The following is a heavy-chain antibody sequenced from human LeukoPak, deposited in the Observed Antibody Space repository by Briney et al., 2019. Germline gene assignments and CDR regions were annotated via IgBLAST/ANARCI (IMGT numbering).Heavy chain of an antibody. D-gene: IGHD6-13*01. CDR2: IYYSGNT. J-gene: IGHJ4*02. CDR1: GVSISSSNSY. CDR3: ARRMRSNTWYYFDY. V-gene: IGHV4-39*01. Sequence: SETLSLTCTVSGVSISSSNSYWGWIRQPPGKGLEWIGSIYYSGNTYYNLSLKSRLTISVDTSKNQFSLKLTSVTAADTAVYFCARRMRSNTWYYFDYWGPGTLVAVSS.